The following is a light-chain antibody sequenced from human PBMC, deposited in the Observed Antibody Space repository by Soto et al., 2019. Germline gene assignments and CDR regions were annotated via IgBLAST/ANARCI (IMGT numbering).Light chain of an antibody. V-gene: IGLV3-21*04. J-gene: IGLJ1*01. CDR3: QVWDITTDHYV. CDR1: NIGSKR. CDR2: YDS. Sequence: VLTQPPSVSVAPEKTARITCGGNNIGSKRVHWYRQKPGQAPVLVIYYDSDRPSGIPERFSGSNSGNTATLTISRVEAGDEADYYWQVWDITTDHYVFGTGTKLTVL.